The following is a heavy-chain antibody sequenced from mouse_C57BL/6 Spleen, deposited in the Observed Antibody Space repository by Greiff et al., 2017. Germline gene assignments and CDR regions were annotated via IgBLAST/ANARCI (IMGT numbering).Heavy chain of an antibody. Sequence: DVKLVESGGGLVKPGGSLKLSCAASGFTFSDYGMHWVRQAPEKGLEWVAYISSGSSTIYYADTVKGRFTISRDNAKNTLFLQMTSLRSEDTAMYYCAKDYDYDVAYWGQGTLVTVSA. CDR2: ISSGSSTI. CDR3: AKDYDYDVAY. V-gene: IGHV5-17*01. J-gene: IGHJ3*01. D-gene: IGHD2-4*01. CDR1: GFTFSDYG.